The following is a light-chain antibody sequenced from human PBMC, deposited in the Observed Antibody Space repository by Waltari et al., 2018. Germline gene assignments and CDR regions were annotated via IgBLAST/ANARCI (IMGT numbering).Light chain of an antibody. CDR2: RNN. J-gene: IGLJ3*02. V-gene: IGLV1-47*01. CDR1: NSNIGKYN. CDR3: AAWDDSLYGV. Sequence: SVLTQPPSASGTPGQRVTISCSGSNSNIGKYNVYWYQQVPGTAPKLLIYRNNHRPSGVPDRFSGSKSDTSASLAISGLRSDDEADYYCAAWDDSLYGVFGGGTKLTVL.